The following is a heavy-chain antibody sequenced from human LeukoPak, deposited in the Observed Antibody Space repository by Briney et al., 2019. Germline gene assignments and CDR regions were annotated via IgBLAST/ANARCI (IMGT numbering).Heavy chain of an antibody. CDR2: IYYSGST. J-gene: IGHJ3*02. CDR1: GGSISSSSYY. CDR3: ARAGYYYVKDAFDI. Sequence: PSETLSLTCTVSGGSISSSSYYWGWIRQPPGKGLEWIGSIYYSGSTYYNPSLKSRVTISVDTSKNQFSLKLSSVTAADTAVYYCARAGYYYVKDAFDIWGQGTMVTVSS. D-gene: IGHD3-10*02. V-gene: IGHV4-39*07.